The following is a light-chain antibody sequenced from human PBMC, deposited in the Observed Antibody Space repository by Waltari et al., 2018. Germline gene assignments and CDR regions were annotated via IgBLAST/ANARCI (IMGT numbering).Light chain of an antibody. CDR2: EAS. CDR1: QSVSNF. V-gene: IGKV3-11*01. CDR3: QQRANWPPLT. J-gene: IGKJ4*01. Sequence: EIVLTQSPATLSLSPGERATLSCRASQSVSNFLAWYQQKPGQAPRLPIYEASKRATGIPARFSGSGSGTDFTLTISSLEPEDFAVYYCQQRANWPPLTFGGGTKVEIK.